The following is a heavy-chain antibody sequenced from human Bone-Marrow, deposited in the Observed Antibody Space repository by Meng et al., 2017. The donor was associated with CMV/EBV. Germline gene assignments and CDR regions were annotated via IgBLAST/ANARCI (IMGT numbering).Heavy chain of an antibody. Sequence: GESLKISCAASGFTFSDCYMSWIRQAPGKGLEWVSYISSSGSTIYYADSVKGRFTISRDNAKNSLYLQMNSLRAEDTAVYYCAREHADYDFWSGSYYYYGMDVWGQGTTVTVSS. CDR1: GFTFSDCY. CDR2: ISSSGSTI. J-gene: IGHJ6*02. V-gene: IGHV3-11*01. D-gene: IGHD3-3*01. CDR3: AREHADYDFWSGSYYYYGMDV.